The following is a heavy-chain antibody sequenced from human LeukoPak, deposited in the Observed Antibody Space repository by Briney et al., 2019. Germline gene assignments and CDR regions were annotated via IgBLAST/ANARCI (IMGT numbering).Heavy chain of an antibody. CDR1: GFTFSNYA. CDR2: VTGSGGSA. D-gene: IGHD6-13*01. Sequence: GGSLRLSCAASGFTFSNYAMSWVRQAPGQGLEWVSTVTGSGGSAYYADSVKGRFTISRDNSKNTLYLQMNSLRTEDTAVYYCAKDMYSSSWLIDYWGQGTLVTVSS. CDR3: AKDMYSSSWLIDY. J-gene: IGHJ4*02. V-gene: IGHV3-23*01.